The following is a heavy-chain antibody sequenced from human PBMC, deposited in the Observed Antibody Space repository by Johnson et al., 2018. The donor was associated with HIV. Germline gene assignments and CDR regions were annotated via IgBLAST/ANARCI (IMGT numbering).Heavy chain of an antibody. V-gene: IGHV3-30*02. CDR1: GFTFSSYA. J-gene: IGHJ3*02. D-gene: IGHD1-7*01. CDR2: IRYDGSNN. CDR3: ARDRDRLNWNYGALDI. Sequence: QVQLVESGGGVVRPGGSLRLSCAASGFTFSSYAMHWVRQAPGKGLEWVAFIRYDGSNNYYADSVKGRFTISRDNGNKVVYLQMDSLRAEDTAVYYCARDRDRLNWNYGALDIWGQGTMVTVSS.